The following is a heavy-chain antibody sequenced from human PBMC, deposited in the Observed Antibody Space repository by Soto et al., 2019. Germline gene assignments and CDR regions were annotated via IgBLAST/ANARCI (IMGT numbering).Heavy chain of an antibody. Sequence: SETLSITCAVCGGSISSYYWSWIRKPPGKGLEWIGYIYYSGSTNYNPSLKSRVTISVDTSKNQFSLKLSSVTAADTAVYYCARRNLYSGYDLGYFDYWGQGTLVTVSS. CDR1: GGSISSYY. D-gene: IGHD5-12*01. J-gene: IGHJ4*02. CDR3: ARRNLYSGYDLGYFDY. V-gene: IGHV4-59*08. CDR2: IYYSGST.